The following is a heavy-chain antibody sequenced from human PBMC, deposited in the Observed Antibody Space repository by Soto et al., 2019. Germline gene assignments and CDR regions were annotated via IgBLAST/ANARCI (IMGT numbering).Heavy chain of an antibody. CDR1: GGSISSGGYY. J-gene: IGHJ4*02. CDR2: IYYSGST. CDR3: ARRSGYSFDY. Sequence: SETLSLTCTVSGGSISSGGYYWSWFRQHPGKGLEWIGYIYYSGSTYYNPSLKSRVTISVDTSKNQFSLKLSSVTAADTAVYYCARRSGYSFDYWGQGTLVTVSS. D-gene: IGHD5-12*01. V-gene: IGHV4-31*03.